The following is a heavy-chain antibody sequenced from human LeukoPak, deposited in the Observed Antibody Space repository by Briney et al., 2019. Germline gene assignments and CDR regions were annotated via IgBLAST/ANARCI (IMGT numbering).Heavy chain of an antibody. V-gene: IGHV4-39*07. J-gene: IGHJ5*02. CDR1: GGSISSSSYY. CDR3: TRARRPRLLPNWFDP. D-gene: IGHD2-15*01. CDR2: IYYSGST. Sequence: SETLSLTCTVSGGSISSSSYYWGWIRQPPGKGLEWIGSIYYSGSTYYNPSLKSRVTISVDTSKNQFSLKLSSVTAADTAVYYCTRARRPRLLPNWFDPWGQGTLVTVSS.